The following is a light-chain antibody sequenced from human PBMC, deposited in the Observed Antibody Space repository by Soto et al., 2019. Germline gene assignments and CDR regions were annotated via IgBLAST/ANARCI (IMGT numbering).Light chain of an antibody. CDR2: AAS. V-gene: IGKV1-39*01. Sequence: DIDVTHSPSSMSASVGYRGTITWRASQTISRYANWYQQKKGKAPKLLIYAASSLQSGVPSRLSGSGSGTDLTLTISSLKNEDFATYYCQQSYSNTITFGHGTRLEIK. CDR3: QQSYSNTIT. J-gene: IGKJ5*01. CDR1: QTISRY.